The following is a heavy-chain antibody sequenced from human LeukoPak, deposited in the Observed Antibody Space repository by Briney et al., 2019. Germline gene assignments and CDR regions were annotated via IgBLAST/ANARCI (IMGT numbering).Heavy chain of an antibody. CDR3: ARGQYFDF. CDR2: ISAYDGNT. J-gene: IGHJ4*02. Sequence: ASVKVSCKPSGYTFTSYSISWVRQAPGQGLEWMGWISAYDGNTDSAQKLQGRFTMTTDTSTSTAYMELRSLRSDDTAVYYCARGQYFDFWGQGTLVTVSS. CDR1: GYTFTSYS. V-gene: IGHV1-18*01.